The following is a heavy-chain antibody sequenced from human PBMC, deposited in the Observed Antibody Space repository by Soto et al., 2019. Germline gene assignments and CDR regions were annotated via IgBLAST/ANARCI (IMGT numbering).Heavy chain of an antibody. J-gene: IGHJ4*02. Sequence: EVQLVESGGGLVQPGGSLRLSCAASGFIFSNSWMSWVRQAPGKGLEWVANINQDGSDQLYVGYVRGRFTISRDNAKKLLFLQMNGLRAEDTALYFCTPAAVGRSTWVEIDYWGQGTQVTVSS. CDR1: GFIFSNSW. V-gene: IGHV3-7*01. D-gene: IGHD6-13*01. CDR3: TPAAVGRSTWVEIDY. CDR2: INQDGSDQ.